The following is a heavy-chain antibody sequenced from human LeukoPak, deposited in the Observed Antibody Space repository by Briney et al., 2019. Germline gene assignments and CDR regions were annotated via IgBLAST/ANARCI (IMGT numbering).Heavy chain of an antibody. CDR3: ARAEYSSSSPDY. Sequence: ASVKVSCKVSGYTLTELSMHWVRQAPGKGLEWMGGFDPEDGETIYAQKFQGRVTMTEDTSTDTAYMELSSLRSEDTAVYYCARAEYSSSSPDYWGQGTLVTVSS. D-gene: IGHD6-6*01. J-gene: IGHJ4*02. CDR2: FDPEDGET. CDR1: GYTLTELS. V-gene: IGHV1-24*01.